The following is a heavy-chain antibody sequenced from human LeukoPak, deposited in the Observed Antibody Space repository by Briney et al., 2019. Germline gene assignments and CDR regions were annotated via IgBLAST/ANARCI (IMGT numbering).Heavy chain of an antibody. V-gene: IGHV3-33*01. Sequence: GRSLRLSCAASGFTFNEFGVHWVRQAPGQGLEWVALIWYDGSNKYYADPVKGRFTITRDNSKNTVYLQMNSLRVEDTAIYYCARDRPTGSYYSIDYWGQGTLATVSS. CDR2: IWYDGSNK. D-gene: IGHD1-26*01. CDR3: ARDRPTGSYYSIDY. J-gene: IGHJ4*02. CDR1: GFTFNEFG.